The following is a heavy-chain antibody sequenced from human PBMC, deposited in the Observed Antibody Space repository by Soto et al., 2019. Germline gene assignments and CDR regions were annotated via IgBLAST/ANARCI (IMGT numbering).Heavy chain of an antibody. D-gene: IGHD5-12*01. CDR1: GGSISSSSYY. CDR3: ARRRRDGYITPPAPIDY. J-gene: IGHJ4*02. CDR2: IYYSGST. V-gene: IGHV4-39*01. Sequence: QLQLQESGPGLVKPSETLSLTCTVSGGSISSSSYYWGWIRQPPGKGLEWIGSIYYSGSTYYNPSLKSRVPISVDTSKTQFSLKLSSVTAADTAVYYCARRRRDGYITPPAPIDYWGQGTLVTVSS.